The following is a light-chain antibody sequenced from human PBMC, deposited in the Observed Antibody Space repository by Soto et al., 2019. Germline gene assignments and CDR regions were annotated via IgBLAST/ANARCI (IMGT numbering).Light chain of an antibody. CDR2: DVS. V-gene: IGLV2-14*01. CDR3: SSHTSSSTLVV. CDR1: SSDVGAYNY. J-gene: IGLJ2*01. Sequence: QSALTQPASVSGSPGQSITISCTGTSSDVGAYNYVSWYQRHPGKAPKLMIYDVSNRPSGVSDRFSGSKSDNTASLTISGLQAEDEADYYCSSHTSSSTLVVFGGGTKVTVL.